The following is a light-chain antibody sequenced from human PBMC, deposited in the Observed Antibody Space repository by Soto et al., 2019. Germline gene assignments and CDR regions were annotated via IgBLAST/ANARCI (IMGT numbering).Light chain of an antibody. CDR3: QQYSTYPWT. CDR2: DAS. J-gene: IGKJ1*01. Sequence: DIQLTQSPSTLSASVGDRVTLTCRASQSLNSRLAWYQQRPGKAPKLLIYDASTLESGVPSRFSGSGSGTEFTLTINNLQPDDFATYYCQQYSTYPWTFGQGTKVDIK. CDR1: QSLNSR. V-gene: IGKV1-5*01.